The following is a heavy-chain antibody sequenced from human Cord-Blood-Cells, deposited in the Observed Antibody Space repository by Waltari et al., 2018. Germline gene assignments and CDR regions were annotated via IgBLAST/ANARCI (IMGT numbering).Heavy chain of an antibody. D-gene: IGHD3-3*01. J-gene: IGHJ4*02. CDR3: ARLYYDFWSGYYTGGYYFDY. V-gene: IGHV2-26*01. CDR1: GFSLSNARMG. Sequence: QVTLKESGPVLVKPTETLTLTCTVSGFSLSNARMGVRWIRQPPGKALEWLAHIFSNDEKSYSTSLKSRLTISKDTSKSQVVLTMTNMDPVDTATYYCARLYYDFWSGYYTGGYYFDYWGQGTLVTVSS. CDR2: IFSNDEK.